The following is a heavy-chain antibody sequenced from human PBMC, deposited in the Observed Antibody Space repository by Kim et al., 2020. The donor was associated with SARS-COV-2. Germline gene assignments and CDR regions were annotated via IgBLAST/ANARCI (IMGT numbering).Heavy chain of an antibody. V-gene: IGHV3-53*01. CDR3: ARLPPGSA. J-gene: IGHJ4*02. D-gene: IGHD2-15*01. CDR2: GGST. Sequence: GGSTYYADSVQGRFTISRDNSKNTLYLKMSSLRVDDTAVYYCARLPPGSAWGQGTLVTVSS.